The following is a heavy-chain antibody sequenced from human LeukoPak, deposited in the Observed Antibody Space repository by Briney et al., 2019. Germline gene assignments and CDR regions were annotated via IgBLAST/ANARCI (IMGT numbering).Heavy chain of an antibody. CDR2: IIPIFGIA. D-gene: IGHD3-3*01. CDR1: GGTFSSYA. J-gene: IGHJ5*02. Sequence: SSVKVSCKASGGTFSSYAISWVRQAPGQGLEWMGRIIPIFGIANYAQKFQGRVTMTRNTSISTAYMELSSLRSEDTAVYYCARGITIFGGAIGFDPWGQGTLVTVSS. V-gene: IGHV1-69*04. CDR3: ARGITIFGGAIGFDP.